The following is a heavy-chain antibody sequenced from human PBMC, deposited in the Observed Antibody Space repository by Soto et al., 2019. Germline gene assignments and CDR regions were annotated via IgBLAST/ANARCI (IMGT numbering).Heavy chain of an antibody. J-gene: IGHJ3*02. CDR2: ISWNSGSI. V-gene: IGHV3-9*01. Sequence: EVQLVESGGGLVQPGRSLRLSCAASGFTFDDYAMHWVRQAPGKGLEWVSGISWNSGSIGYADSVKGRFTISRDNVKNSLYLQMNSLRAEDTALYYCAKLWFGDGKAFDIWGQGTMVTVSS. CDR3: AKLWFGDGKAFDI. CDR1: GFTFDDYA. D-gene: IGHD3-10*01.